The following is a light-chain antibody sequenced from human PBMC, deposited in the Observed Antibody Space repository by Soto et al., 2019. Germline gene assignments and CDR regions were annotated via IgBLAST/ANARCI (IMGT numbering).Light chain of an antibody. CDR2: DVT. Sequence: QSVLTQPPSASGSLGQSVTISCTGTSGDIGTYKYVSWYQHLPGQAPKLIIYDVTDRPSGVPDRFSGSKSGNTASLTVSGLQTDDEADYFCTSYGGRHYWLFGGGTKLTVL. CDR1: SGDIGTYKY. J-gene: IGLJ2*01. CDR3: TSYGGRHYWL. V-gene: IGLV2-8*01.